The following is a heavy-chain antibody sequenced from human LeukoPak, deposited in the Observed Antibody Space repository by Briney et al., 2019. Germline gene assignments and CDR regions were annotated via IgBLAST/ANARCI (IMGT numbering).Heavy chain of an antibody. V-gene: IGHV4-31*03. CDR3: ARADKGTFDP. D-gene: IGHD1-14*01. J-gene: IGHJ5*02. CDR2: IYYSGST. Sequence: PSETLSLTCTVSGGSISSGGYYWSWIRQHPGKGLEWIGYIYYSGSTYYNPSLKSRVTIPVDTSKNQFSLKLSSVTAADTAVYYCARADKGTFDPWGQGTLVTVSS. CDR1: GGSISSGGYY.